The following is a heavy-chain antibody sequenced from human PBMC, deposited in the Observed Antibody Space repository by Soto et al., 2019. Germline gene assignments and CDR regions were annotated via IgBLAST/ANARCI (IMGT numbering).Heavy chain of an antibody. V-gene: IGHV4-61*08. CDR2: NHIRGRT. Sequence: SETLSLTCSVSGGSVSSDDYYWNWIRQPPGKGLEWIGYNHIRGRTNYNPSLGSRVAISLDTSKNQFSLTLTSVTAADTAIYYCARLLDLNSWPLPFWAQCTLVTVS. CDR1: GGSVSSDDYY. J-gene: IGHJ1*01. CDR3: ARLLDLNSWPLPF. D-gene: IGHD1-26*01.